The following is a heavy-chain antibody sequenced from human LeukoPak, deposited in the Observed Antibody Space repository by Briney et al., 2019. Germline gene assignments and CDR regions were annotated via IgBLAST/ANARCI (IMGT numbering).Heavy chain of an antibody. J-gene: IGHJ3*02. Sequence: GPLRLSCAASGFTFSSYAMSWVRKAPGKGLEWVSAISGSGGSTYYADSVKGRFTISRDNSKNTLYLQMNSLRAEDTAVYYCAKEGPIAVAGTDAFDIWGQGTMVTVSS. CDR1: GFTFSSYA. D-gene: IGHD6-19*01. CDR2: ISGSGGST. CDR3: AKEGPIAVAGTDAFDI. V-gene: IGHV3-23*01.